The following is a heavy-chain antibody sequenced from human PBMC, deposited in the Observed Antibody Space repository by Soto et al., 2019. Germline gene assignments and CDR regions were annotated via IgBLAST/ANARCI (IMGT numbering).Heavy chain of an antibody. CDR2: IKQDGSEK. CDR1: GFTFSSYW. CDR3: AKDHRGSYSDAFDI. D-gene: IGHD1-26*01. Sequence: GGSLRLSCAASGFTFSSYWMSWVRQAPGKGLEWVANIKQDGSEKYYVDSVKGRFTISRDNAKNSLYLQMNSLRAEDTAVYYCAKDHRGSYSDAFDIWGQGTMVTVSS. V-gene: IGHV3-7*01. J-gene: IGHJ3*02.